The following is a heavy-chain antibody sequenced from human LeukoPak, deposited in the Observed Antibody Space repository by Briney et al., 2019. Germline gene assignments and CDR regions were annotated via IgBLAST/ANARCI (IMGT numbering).Heavy chain of an antibody. CDR3: MRLNRAYIFAH. V-gene: IGHV3-7*01. Sequence: LGGSLRLSCAASGFTFSSYWMTWGRQAPGKGQEWVANIRQDGSEKNYVDSVKGRFTISRDNAKNSLYLQMNSLRVEDTAVYFFMRLNRAYIFAHWGQGTLVTVSS. CDR1: GFTFSSYW. D-gene: IGHD3-9*01. J-gene: IGHJ1*01. CDR2: IRQDGSEK.